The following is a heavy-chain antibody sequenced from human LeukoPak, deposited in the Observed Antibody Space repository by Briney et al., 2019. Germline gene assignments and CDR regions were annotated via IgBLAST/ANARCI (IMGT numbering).Heavy chain of an antibody. Sequence: PSETLSLTCTVSGGSISSYYWSWIRQPPGKGLEWIGYIYYSGSTNYNPSLKSRVTISVDTSKNQFSLKLSSVTAAGTAVYYCARELEQWPPGGFDYWGQGTLVTVSS. D-gene: IGHD6-19*01. J-gene: IGHJ4*02. V-gene: IGHV4-59*01. CDR1: GGSISSYY. CDR2: IYYSGST. CDR3: ARELEQWPPGGFDY.